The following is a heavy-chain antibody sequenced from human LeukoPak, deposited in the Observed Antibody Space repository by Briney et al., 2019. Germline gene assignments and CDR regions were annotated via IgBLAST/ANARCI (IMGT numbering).Heavy chain of an antibody. CDR3: AKPYYDFWSGWD. D-gene: IGHD3-3*01. Sequence: GGSLRLSCAASGFTFSSYAMSWVRQAPGKGLEWISAISGSGGSTYYADSVKGRFTISRDNSKNTLYLQMNSLRAEDTAVYYCAKPYYDFWSGWDWGQGTLVTVSS. V-gene: IGHV3-23*01. J-gene: IGHJ4*02. CDR2: ISGSGGST. CDR1: GFTFSSYA.